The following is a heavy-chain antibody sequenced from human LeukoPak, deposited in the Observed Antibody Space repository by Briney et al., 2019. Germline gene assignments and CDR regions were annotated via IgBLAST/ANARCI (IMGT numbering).Heavy chain of an antibody. V-gene: IGHV3-23*01. CDR2: VSGSGGST. CDR1: GFTFSDYY. D-gene: IGHD6-19*01. J-gene: IGHJ4*02. Sequence: GGSLRLSCAASGFTFSDYYMSWVRQAPGKGLVWVSGVSGSGGSTYYADSVKGRFTISRDNSKNTLYLQMNSLRAEDTAVYYCAKDIAVAGSYYFDYWGQGTLVTVSS. CDR3: AKDIAVAGSYYFDY.